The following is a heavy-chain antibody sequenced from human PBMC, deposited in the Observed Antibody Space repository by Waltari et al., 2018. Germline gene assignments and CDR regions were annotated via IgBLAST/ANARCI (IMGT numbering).Heavy chain of an antibody. CDR1: GFLFRNYE. Sequence: EVQLVESGGGWVQPGGSLRLSCKASGFLFRNYEMNWVRQAPGKGLDWVSYSRSSGTTTHNVDSGKGRFSISRDNGKNSLYLQMNSLRVEDTAVYFCATDHVRGWYPFENWGQGTLVTVSS. CDR2: SRSSGTTT. CDR3: ATDHVRGWYPFEN. J-gene: IGHJ4*02. D-gene: IGHD6-19*01. V-gene: IGHV3-48*03.